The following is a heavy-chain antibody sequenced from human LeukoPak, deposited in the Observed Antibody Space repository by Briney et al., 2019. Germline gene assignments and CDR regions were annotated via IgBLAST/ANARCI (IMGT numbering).Heavy chain of an antibody. D-gene: IGHD1-26*01. V-gene: IGHV1-69*13. CDR3: ARYSGSYLNTAFDY. J-gene: IGHJ4*02. Sequence: TVKVSCKASRGTFSSYAISWVRQAPGQGLEWMGGIIPIFGTANYAQKFQGRVTITADESTSTAYMELSSLRSEDTAVYYCARYSGSYLNTAFDYWGQGTLVTVSS. CDR2: IIPIFGTA. CDR1: RGTFSSYA.